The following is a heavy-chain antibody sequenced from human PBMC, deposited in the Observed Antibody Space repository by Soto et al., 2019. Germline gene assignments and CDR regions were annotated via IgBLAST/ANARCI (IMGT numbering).Heavy chain of an antibody. V-gene: IGHV2-5*01. D-gene: IGHD3-9*01. Sequence: SGPTLVNPTQTLTLTCTFSGFSLSTSGVGVGWIRQPPGKALEWLALIYWNDDKRHSPSLKSRLTITKDTSKNQVVLTMTNMDPVDTATYYCAHRHHDILTGYDWFDPWGQGTLVTVSS. CDR3: AHRHHDILTGYDWFDP. CDR1: GFSLSTSGVG. CDR2: IYWNDDK. J-gene: IGHJ5*02.